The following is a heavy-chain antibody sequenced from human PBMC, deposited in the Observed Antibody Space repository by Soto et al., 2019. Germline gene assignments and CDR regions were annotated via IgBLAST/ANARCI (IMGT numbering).Heavy chain of an antibody. CDR3: VTRGYFFSAGCLADYYAVDV. CDR1: GFTFNTHA. CDR2: ISGSGAAT. D-gene: IGHD2-2*01. J-gene: IGHJ6*02. Sequence: EVQLLESGGGLVQPGGSLRLSCAASGFTFNTHAISWVRQAPGKGLEWVSGISGSGAATHYADSVKGRFTISRDNSKNTLHLQMNSLTTEDTAVYYCVTRGYFFSAGCLADYYAVDVWGQGTTVTVSS. V-gene: IGHV3-23*01.